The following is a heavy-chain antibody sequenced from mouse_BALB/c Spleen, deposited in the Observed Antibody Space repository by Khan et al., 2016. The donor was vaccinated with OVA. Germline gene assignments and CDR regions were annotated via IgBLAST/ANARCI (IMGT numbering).Heavy chain of an antibody. CDR2: ISYSGST. Sequence: EVQLQESGPGLVKPSQSLSLTCTVTGYSITSNYAWNWLRQFPGNKLEWMGYISYSGSTNYNPSLKSRIAITRDTSKNQFFLQLNSVTTEDTATYYGARGNYYGYAMDYWGQGTSITVSS. CDR3: ARGNYYGYAMDY. D-gene: IGHD1-1*01. CDR1: GYSITSNYA. J-gene: IGHJ4*01. V-gene: IGHV3-2*02.